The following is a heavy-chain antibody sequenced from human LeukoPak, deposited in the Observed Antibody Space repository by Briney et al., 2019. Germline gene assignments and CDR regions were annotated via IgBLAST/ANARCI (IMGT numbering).Heavy chain of an antibody. CDR1: GGSISSGSYY. V-gene: IGHV4-61*02. D-gene: IGHD1-26*01. CDR3: ARDREVGATGYYFDY. J-gene: IGHJ4*02. Sequence: KSSQTLSLTCTVSGGSISSGSYYWSWIRQPAGKGLEWIGRIYTSGSTTYNSSLKSRVTISLDTYKNHFSLRLSSVTAADTAVYYCARDREVGATGYYFDYWGQGTLVTVSS. CDR2: IYTSGST.